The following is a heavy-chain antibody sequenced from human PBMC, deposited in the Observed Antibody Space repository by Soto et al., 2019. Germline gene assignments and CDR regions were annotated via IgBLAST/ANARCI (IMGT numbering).Heavy chain of an antibody. J-gene: IGHJ5*02. CDR1: GFTFSTYA. D-gene: IGHD4-4*01. Sequence: EVQLVESGGGLVKPGGSLRLSCAASGFTFSTYALNWVRQAPGKGLEWVSSITSSSTYMHYADSVKGRFTISRDNAKNALYLHMNSLRADDKAVYFCAGGGNDYSNFDHWGQGTLVTVSS. CDR3: AGGGNDYSNFDH. V-gene: IGHV3-21*01. CDR2: ITSSSTYM.